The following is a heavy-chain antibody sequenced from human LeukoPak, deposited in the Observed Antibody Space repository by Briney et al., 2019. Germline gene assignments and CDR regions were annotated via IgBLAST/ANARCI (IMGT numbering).Heavy chain of an antibody. Sequence: ASVKVSCKASGYTFTSYDINWVRQAPGQGLEWMGWMNPNSGNTGYAQKFQGRVTITRNTSISTAYMELSSLRSEDTAVYYCARMSGYSYGSFDYWGQGTLVTVSS. D-gene: IGHD5-18*01. CDR3: ARMSGYSYGSFDY. CDR1: GYTFTSYD. CDR2: MNPNSGNT. J-gene: IGHJ4*02. V-gene: IGHV1-8*03.